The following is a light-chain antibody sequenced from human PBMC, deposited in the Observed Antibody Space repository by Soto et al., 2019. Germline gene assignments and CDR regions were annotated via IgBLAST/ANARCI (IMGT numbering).Light chain of an antibody. V-gene: IGKV1-39*01. Sequence: DIQMTQSPSSLSASVGDRVTITCRASQSISTFLNWYQQKPGKAPKILIFAASILQSGVPSRFSGSGSGTDFTLTISNLQPEDFATYYCQQSFNTLWTFGQGTTVEIK. J-gene: IGKJ1*01. CDR3: QQSFNTLWT. CDR1: QSISTF. CDR2: AAS.